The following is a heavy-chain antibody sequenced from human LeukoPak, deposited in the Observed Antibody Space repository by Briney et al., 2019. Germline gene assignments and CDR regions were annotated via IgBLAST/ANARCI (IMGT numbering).Heavy chain of an antibody. V-gene: IGHV3-53*01. J-gene: IGHJ4*02. CDR2: IYSGGTT. Sequence: GGSLRLSCAASGFTVSNNYMSWVRQAPGKGLEWVSVIYSGGTTYYTDSVKGRFTISRDSSKNTLYLQMNSLRAEDTAVYYCARGFARGFDYWGQGTLVTVSS. CDR1: GFTVSNNY. CDR3: ARGFARGFDY. D-gene: IGHD6-6*01.